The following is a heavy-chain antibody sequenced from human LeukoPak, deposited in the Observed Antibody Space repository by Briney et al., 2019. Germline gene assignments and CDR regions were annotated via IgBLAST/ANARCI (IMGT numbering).Heavy chain of an antibody. CDR1: GGSISSSSYY. CDR3: ARPYSSSSGWFDP. D-gene: IGHD6-6*01. V-gene: IGHV4-39*01. CDR2: IYYSGST. Sequence: SETLSLTCTVSGGSISSSSYYWGWIRQPPGKGLEWIGSIYYSGSTYYNPSLKSRVTISVDTSKNQFSLKLSSVTAADTAVYYCARPYSSSSGWFDPWGQGTLVTVSS. J-gene: IGHJ5*02.